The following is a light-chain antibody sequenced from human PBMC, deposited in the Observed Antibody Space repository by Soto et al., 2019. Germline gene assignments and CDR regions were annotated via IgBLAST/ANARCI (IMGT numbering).Light chain of an antibody. CDR1: QSISNW. CDR3: QQYNSYS. Sequence: DIRMTQSPATLPASLGDRVTITCRASQSISNWLAWYQKKPGTAPKVLIYHASNLQSGVPSRFSVSGSGTEFTLTISSMQPDDLATYYCQQYNSYSFGQGTKVDIK. V-gene: IGKV1-5*01. J-gene: IGKJ1*01. CDR2: HAS.